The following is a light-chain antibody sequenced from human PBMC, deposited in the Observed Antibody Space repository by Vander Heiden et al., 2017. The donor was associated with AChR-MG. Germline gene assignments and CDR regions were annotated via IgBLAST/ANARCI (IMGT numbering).Light chain of an antibody. CDR1: SSNIGGSYD. V-gene: IGLV1-40*01. CDR3: QSYDGIFYV. J-gene: IGLJ1*01. Sequence: QSALTQPPSVSGAPGQLVTIPRTGSSSNIGGSYDVHWYQQVPGSAPKLLIFGNSLRPSGVPDRFSGSKSGTSASLAITGLQPEDEADYYCQSYDGIFYVFGTGTTVTVL. CDR2: GNS.